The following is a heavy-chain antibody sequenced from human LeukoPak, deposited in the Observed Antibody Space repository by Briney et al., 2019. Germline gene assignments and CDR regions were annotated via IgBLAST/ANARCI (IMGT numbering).Heavy chain of an antibody. CDR3: ARHGTRYYYYYMDV. Sequence: SETLSLTCTVSGYSISSGYYWGWIRQPPGKGLEWIGSIYHTVGTYYNPSLKSRITVSVDTSKNQFSLELSSVTAADTAVYYCARHGTRYYYYYMDVWGKGTTVTISS. D-gene: IGHD1-26*01. CDR2: IYHTVGT. V-gene: IGHV4-38-2*02. CDR1: GYSISSGYY. J-gene: IGHJ6*03.